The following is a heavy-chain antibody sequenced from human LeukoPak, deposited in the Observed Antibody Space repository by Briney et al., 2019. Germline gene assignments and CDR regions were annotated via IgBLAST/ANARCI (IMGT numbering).Heavy chain of an antibody. V-gene: IGHV3-21*01. CDR2: ISSSNSFK. Sequence: PGESLRLSCAASGFPFDTYPMNWVRQAPGKGLEWVASISSSNSFKNYADSVKGRFTISRGNAQNSLYLQMSSLRAEDTGLYYCATMGEQWLLKDIWGQGTMVIVSS. CDR3: ATMGEQWLLKDI. CDR1: GFPFDTYP. J-gene: IGHJ3*02. D-gene: IGHD6-19*01.